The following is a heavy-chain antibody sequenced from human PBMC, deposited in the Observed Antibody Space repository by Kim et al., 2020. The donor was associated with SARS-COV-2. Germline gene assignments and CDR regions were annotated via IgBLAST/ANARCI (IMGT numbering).Heavy chain of an antibody. CDR3: AGTLYQLAAADYYYYYGMDV. D-gene: IGHD6-13*01. CDR2: IYYSGST. V-gene: IGHV4-59*01. J-gene: IGHJ6*02. Sequence: SETLSLTCTVSGGSISSYYWSWIRQPPGKGLEWIGYIYYSGSTNYNPSLKSRVTISVDTSKNQFSLKLSSVTAADTAVYYCAGTLYQLAAADYYYYYGMDVWGQGTTVTVSS. CDR1: GGSISSYY.